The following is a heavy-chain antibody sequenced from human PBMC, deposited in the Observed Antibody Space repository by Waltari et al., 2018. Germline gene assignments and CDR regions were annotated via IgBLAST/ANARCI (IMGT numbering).Heavy chain of an antibody. Sequence: EVQLVESGGGLIQPGGSLRLSCAASGLPVSSNYLSWVRQAPGKGLEWVSVIYSGGRTYYADSVKGRFTISRDNSKNTRYLQMNSRRAEDTAVYYCARGTGVGATDYWVQGTLVTVSS. CDR2: IYSGGRT. D-gene: IGHD1-26*01. J-gene: IGHJ4*02. CDR3: ARGTGVGATDY. V-gene: IGHV3-53*01. CDR1: GLPVSSNY.